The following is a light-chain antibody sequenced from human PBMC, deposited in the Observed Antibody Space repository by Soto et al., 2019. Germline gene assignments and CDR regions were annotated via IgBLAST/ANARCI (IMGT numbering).Light chain of an antibody. CDR1: QSMNIS. Sequence: DIRVKQSPATLSAYIGDRVTITCRASQSMNISLAWYQQKPGKAPKLLIYKASSLESGVPSRFSGSGSGTEFTLTISSLQPDDFATYYCQHYNTYSQTFGQRTNV. CDR2: KAS. J-gene: IGKJ1*01. V-gene: IGKV1-5*03. CDR3: QHYNTYSQT.